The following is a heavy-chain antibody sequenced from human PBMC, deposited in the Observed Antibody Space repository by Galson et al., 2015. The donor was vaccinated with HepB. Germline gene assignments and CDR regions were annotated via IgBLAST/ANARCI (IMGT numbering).Heavy chain of an antibody. D-gene: IGHD2/OR15-2a*01. V-gene: IGHV1-58*01. CDR1: GFTFTSSA. CDR2: IVVGSGNT. CDR3: AADPVYGDAFDI. J-gene: IGHJ3*02. Sequence: SVKVSCKASGFTFTSSAVQWVRQARGQRLEWIGWIVVGSGNTNYAQKCQERATITRDMSTSTAYMVLSSLRSEDTAVYYCAADPVYGDAFDIRGQGTMVTVSS.